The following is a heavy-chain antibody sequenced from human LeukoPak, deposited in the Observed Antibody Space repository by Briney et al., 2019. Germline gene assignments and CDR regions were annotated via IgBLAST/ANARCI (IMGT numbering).Heavy chain of an antibody. Sequence: GASVKVSCKASGYTFTSYGISWVRQAPGQGLEWMGWISAYNGNTNYAQKLQGRVTMTTDTSTSTAYMELRSLRSDDTAVYYCARDRGTTGTTGLYMDVWGKGTTVTVSS. CDR1: GYTFTSYG. CDR3: ARDRGTTGTTGLYMDV. J-gene: IGHJ6*03. V-gene: IGHV1-18*01. D-gene: IGHD1-1*01. CDR2: ISAYNGNT.